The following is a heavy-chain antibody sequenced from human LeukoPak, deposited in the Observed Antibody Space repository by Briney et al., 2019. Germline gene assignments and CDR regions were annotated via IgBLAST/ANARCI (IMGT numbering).Heavy chain of an antibody. V-gene: IGHV1-58*02. CDR2: IVVGSGNT. J-gene: IGHJ6*03. CDR1: GFTFTSSA. CDR3: ARTWEGGYYYMDV. D-gene: IGHD1-26*01. Sequence: SVTVSCTASGFTFTSSAMQWVRQARGQRLEWIGWIVVGSGNTKYAQKFQERVTITRDMSTSTAYMELSSLRSEDTAVYYCARTWEGGYYYMDVWGKGTTVTVSS.